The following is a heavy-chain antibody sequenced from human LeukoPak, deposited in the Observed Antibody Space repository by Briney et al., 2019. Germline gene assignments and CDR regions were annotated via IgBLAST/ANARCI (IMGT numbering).Heavy chain of an antibody. V-gene: IGHV1-2*02. CDR1: GYTFTGYY. J-gene: IGHJ5*02. CDR2: INPNSGGT. CDR3: ARVLTGPNWFDP. D-gene: IGHD3-9*01. Sequence: ASVKVSCKVSGYTFTGYYMHWVRQAPGQGLEWMGWINPNSGGTNYAQKFQGRVTMTRDTSISTAYMELSRLRSDDTAVYYCARVLTGPNWFDPWGQGTLVTVSS.